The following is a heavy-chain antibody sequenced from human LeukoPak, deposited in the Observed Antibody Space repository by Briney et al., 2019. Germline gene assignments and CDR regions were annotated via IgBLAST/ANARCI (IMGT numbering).Heavy chain of an antibody. D-gene: IGHD4-17*01. CDR3: ARSYGETLYYYYYYMDV. CDR1: GFTFDDYG. Sequence: PGGSLRLSCAASGFTFDDYGMSWVRQAPGKGLEWVSSISSSSSYIYYADSVKGRFTISRDNAKNSLYLQMNSLRAEDTAVYYCARSYGETLYYYYYYMDVWGKGTTVTVSS. J-gene: IGHJ6*03. CDR2: ISSSSSYI. V-gene: IGHV3-21*01.